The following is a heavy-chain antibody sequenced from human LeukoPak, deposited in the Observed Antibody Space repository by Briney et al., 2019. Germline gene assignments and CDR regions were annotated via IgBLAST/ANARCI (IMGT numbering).Heavy chain of an antibody. CDR1: GYSISSGYY. Sequence: WETLSLTCSVSGYSISSGYYWGWIGQPPGKGLEWIGRIYRSGSTYYNPSLKSRVTISVDTSKNQFSLKLSSVTAADTAVYYCAIRSWQLAAIADYWGQGTLVTVSS. V-gene: IGHV4-38-2*02. J-gene: IGHJ4*02. CDR3: AIRSWQLAAIADY. D-gene: IGHD6-6*01. CDR2: IYRSGST.